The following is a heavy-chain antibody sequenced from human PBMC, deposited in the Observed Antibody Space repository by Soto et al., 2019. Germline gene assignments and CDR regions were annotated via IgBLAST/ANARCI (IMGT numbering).Heavy chain of an antibody. V-gene: IGHV4-61*01. Sequence: SETLSLTCTVSGGSVSSGSYYWSWIRQPPGKGLEWIGYIYYSGSTNYNPSLKSRVTISVDTSKNQFSLKLSSVTAADTAVYYCARSYSSRVYSPAPFDYWGQGTLVTVSS. J-gene: IGHJ4*02. CDR3: ARSYSSRVYSPAPFDY. CDR2: IYYSGST. CDR1: GGSVSSGSYY. D-gene: IGHD6-13*01.